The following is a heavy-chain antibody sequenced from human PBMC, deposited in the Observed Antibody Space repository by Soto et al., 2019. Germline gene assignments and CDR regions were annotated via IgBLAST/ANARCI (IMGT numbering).Heavy chain of an antibody. V-gene: IGHV4-61*08. D-gene: IGHD6-19*01. CDR3: ARQGYSSGWYLDY. Sequence: SETLSLTCTVSGGSISSGGYYWSWIRQPPGKGLEWIGYIYYSESTYYNPSLKSRVTISVDTSKSQFSLKLSSVTAADTAVYYCARQGYSSGWYLDYWGQGTLVTVSS. CDR1: GGSISSGGYY. J-gene: IGHJ4*01. CDR2: IYYSEST.